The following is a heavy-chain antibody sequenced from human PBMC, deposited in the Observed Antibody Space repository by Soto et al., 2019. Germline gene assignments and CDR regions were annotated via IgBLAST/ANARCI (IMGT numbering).Heavy chain of an antibody. CDR3: ARGRQQLVNHDAFDI. CDR1: GFTFSDYY. CDR2: ISSSGSTI. D-gene: IGHD6-13*01. Sequence: GSLRLSCAASGFTFSDYYMSWIRQAPGKGLEWVSYISSSGSTIYYADSVKGRFTISRDNAKNSLYLQMNSLRAEDTAVYYCARGRQQLVNHDAFDIWGQGTMVTVSS. V-gene: IGHV3-11*01. J-gene: IGHJ3*02.